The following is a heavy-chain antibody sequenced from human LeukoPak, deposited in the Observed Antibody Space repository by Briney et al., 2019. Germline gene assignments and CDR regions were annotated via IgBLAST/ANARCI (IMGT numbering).Heavy chain of an antibody. V-gene: IGHV5-51*01. CDR1: GYSFTSYW. Sequence: GESLKISCKGSGYSFTSYWIGWVRQMPGKGLEWMGIIYPGDSDTRYSPSFQGQVTISANKSISTAYLQWSSLKASDTAMYYCARVIAAAGRGNWFDPWGQGTLVTVSS. J-gene: IGHJ5*02. CDR2: IYPGDSDT. CDR3: ARVIAAAGRGNWFDP. D-gene: IGHD6-13*01.